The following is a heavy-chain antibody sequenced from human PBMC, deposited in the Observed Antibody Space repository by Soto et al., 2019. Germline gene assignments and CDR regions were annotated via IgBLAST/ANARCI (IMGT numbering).Heavy chain of an antibody. D-gene: IGHD5-18*01. Sequence: EVQLVESGGNLVQPGGSLRLSCATSGFTVSSNYISWVRQAPGKGLEWVSVIYSGGGTYYADSVKGRFSISRDNSKNTLYLQMNSLRAEDTAVYYCARDKWSGGSNYGFDYWGQGTLVTVSS. CDR2: IYSGGGT. CDR1: GFTVSSNY. J-gene: IGHJ4*02. V-gene: IGHV3-66*01. CDR3: ARDKWSGGSNYGFDY.